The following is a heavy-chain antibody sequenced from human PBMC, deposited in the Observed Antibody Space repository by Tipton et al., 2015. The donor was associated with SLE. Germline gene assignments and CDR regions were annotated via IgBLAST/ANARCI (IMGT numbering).Heavy chain of an antibody. Sequence: SLRLSCAASGFTFSSYWMSWVRQAPGKGLEWVANIKQDGSEKYYVDSVKGRFTISRDNSKNTLYLQMNSLRAEDTAVYYCAKDYYGDYAGWFDPWGQGTLVTVSS. CDR2: IKQDGSEK. V-gene: IGHV3-7*03. J-gene: IGHJ5*02. D-gene: IGHD4-17*01. CDR3: AKDYYGDYAGWFDP. CDR1: GFTFSSYW.